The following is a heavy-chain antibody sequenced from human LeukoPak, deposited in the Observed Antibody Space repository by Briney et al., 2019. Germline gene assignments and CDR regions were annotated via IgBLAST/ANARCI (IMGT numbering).Heavy chain of an antibody. Sequence: PSETLSLTCTVSGDSINTKNYYWGWIRQPPGKGLEWIGSIYYSGNTYYNPSLKSRVTLSIDTSNNQFSLRLSSVTAADTAVYHCARHSYGTFDYWGQGTLVTVSS. J-gene: IGHJ4*02. CDR2: IYYSGNT. CDR1: GDSINTKNYY. CDR3: ARHSYGTFDY. V-gene: IGHV4-39*01. D-gene: IGHD5-18*01.